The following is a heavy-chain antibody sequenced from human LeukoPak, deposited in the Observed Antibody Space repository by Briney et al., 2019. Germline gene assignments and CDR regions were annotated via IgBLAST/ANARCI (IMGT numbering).Heavy chain of an antibody. CDR3: AREDYYYGMDV. CDR1: GFTFNTYT. Sequence: GGSLRLSCAASGFTFNTYTMNWVRQAPGKGLEWVSYISGSSGIIDYADSVRGRFTISRDNAKNSLYLQMNSLRAEDTAVYYCAREDYYYGMDVWGQGTTVTVSS. J-gene: IGHJ6*02. CDR2: ISGSSGII. V-gene: IGHV3-48*01.